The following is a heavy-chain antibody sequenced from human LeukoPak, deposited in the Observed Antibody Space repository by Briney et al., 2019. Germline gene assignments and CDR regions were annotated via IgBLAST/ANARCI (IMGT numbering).Heavy chain of an antibody. CDR1: GFTSSRHW. CDR3: AIAAGWGLGY. CDR2: IKEDASEE. Sequence: GGSLRLSCAVSGFTSSRHWMSWVRQTPEKGLEWVANIKEDASEENYVDSVKGRFTISRDNAKNSLYLQMNSLRAEDTAVYYCAIAAGWGLGYWGQGTLVTVSS. D-gene: IGHD6-25*01. V-gene: IGHV3-7*01. J-gene: IGHJ4*02.